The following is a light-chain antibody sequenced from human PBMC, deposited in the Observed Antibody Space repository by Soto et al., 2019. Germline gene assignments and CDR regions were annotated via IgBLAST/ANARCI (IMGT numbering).Light chain of an antibody. CDR2: GAS. CDR3: QQYGSSPRT. Sequence: EIVLTQSPDTLSLSPGERATLSCRASQIITSGYLAWYQQTRGQAPRLLIYGASLRATGVPGRFSGSGSGTDFTLSISGLEPEEFALYYCQQYGSSPRTFGQGTKVEIK. CDR1: QIITSGY. J-gene: IGKJ2*01. V-gene: IGKV3-20*01.